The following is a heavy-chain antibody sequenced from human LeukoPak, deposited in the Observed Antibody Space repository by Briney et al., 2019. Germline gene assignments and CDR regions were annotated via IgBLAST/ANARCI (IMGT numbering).Heavy chain of an antibody. CDR1: GYTFTSYG. V-gene: IGHV5-51*01. Sequence: ASVKVSCKASGYTFTSYGISWVRQMPGKGLEWMGIIYPGDSDTRYSPSFQGQVTISADKSISTAYLQWSSLKASDTAMYYCARRGSTSYYYYYGMDVWGQGTTVTVSS. D-gene: IGHD2-2*01. CDR3: ARRGSTSYYYYYGMDV. J-gene: IGHJ6*02. CDR2: IYPGDSDT.